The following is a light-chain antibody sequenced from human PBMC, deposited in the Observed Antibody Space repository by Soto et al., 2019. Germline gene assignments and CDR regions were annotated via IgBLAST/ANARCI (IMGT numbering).Light chain of an antibody. CDR2: EVS. V-gene: IGLV2-14*01. CDR1: SSDVGGYNY. Sequence: QSVLTQPASVSGSPGQSITISCTGTSSDVGGYNYVSWYQLHPGKAPKLIIYEVSNRPSGVSNRFSGSKSGNTASLTISGLQAKDEADYYCSSYTSSTAYVFGTGTKVTVL. CDR3: SSYTSSTAYV. J-gene: IGLJ1*01.